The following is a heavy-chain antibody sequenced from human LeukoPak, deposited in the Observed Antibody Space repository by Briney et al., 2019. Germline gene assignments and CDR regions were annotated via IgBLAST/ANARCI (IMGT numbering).Heavy chain of an antibody. Sequence: ASVKVSCKASGYPFTGYYMHWVRQAPGQDLEWMGWINPNTGDTNYAQKFQGGVTMTRDTSITTAYMELSSLRSDDTAVYYCARDVGEYCSSTNCYASHYWGQGTLVTVSS. CDR1: GYPFTGYY. CDR3: ARDVGEYCSSTNCYASHY. D-gene: IGHD2-2*01. V-gene: IGHV1-2*02. J-gene: IGHJ4*02. CDR2: INPNTGDT.